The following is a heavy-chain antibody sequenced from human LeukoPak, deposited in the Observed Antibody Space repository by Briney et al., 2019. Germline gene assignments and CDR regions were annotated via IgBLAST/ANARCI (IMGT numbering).Heavy chain of an antibody. V-gene: IGHV3-30*04. D-gene: IGHD5-18*01. CDR2: ISYDGNNK. CDR3: ARHLSGVTGYTYGRGIDY. CDR1: GFTFSNYA. J-gene: IGHJ4*02. Sequence: GGSLRLSCAASGFTFSNYAMHWVRQAPGKGLEWVTLISYDGNNKYYPDSVKGRFTISRDNSKNTLYLQMNSLRAEDTAVYYCARHLSGVTGYTYGRGIDYWGQGTLVTVSS.